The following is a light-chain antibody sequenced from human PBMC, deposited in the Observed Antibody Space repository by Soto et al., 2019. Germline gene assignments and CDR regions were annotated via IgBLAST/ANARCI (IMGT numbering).Light chain of an antibody. CDR3: GSYASATLI. J-gene: IGLJ2*01. Sequence: QSALTQPASVSGSPGQSITLSCTGTSSDIGAYDYVSWFQQYSGKAPTLIIYEVRFRPSGVSSRFSGSKSGNTASLTISGRQTEDEADYYCGSYASATLIFGGGTKLTVL. V-gene: IGLV2-14*03. CDR2: EVR. CDR1: SSDIGAYDY.